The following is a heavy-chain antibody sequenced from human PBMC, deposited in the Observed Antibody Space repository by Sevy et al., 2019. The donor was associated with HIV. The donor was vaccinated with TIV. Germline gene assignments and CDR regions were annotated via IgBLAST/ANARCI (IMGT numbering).Heavy chain of an antibody. J-gene: IGHJ5*02. CDR1: GYSISSGYY. CDR2: IYHSGST. V-gene: IGHV4-38-2*01. Sequence: SETLSLTCAVSGYSISSGYYWGWIRQPPGKGLEWIGSIYHSGSTYYNPSLKSRVTIPVDTSKNQFSLKLSSVTAADTAEYYCARADPIVVVPAAKGGWFDPWGQGTLVTVSS. CDR3: ARADPIVVVPAAKGGWFDP. D-gene: IGHD2-2*01.